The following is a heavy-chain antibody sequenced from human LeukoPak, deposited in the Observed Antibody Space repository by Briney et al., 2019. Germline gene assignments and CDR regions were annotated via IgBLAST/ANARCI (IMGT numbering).Heavy chain of an antibody. D-gene: IGHD1-26*01. Sequence: GGSLRLSCAASGFTFDDYAMHWVRQAPGKGLEWVSGISWNSGSIGYADSVKGRFTISRDNAKNSLYLQMNSLRAEDTALYYCAKEWAPVGGMDVWCQGTTVTVS. J-gene: IGHJ6*02. CDR3: AKEWAPVGGMDV. CDR1: GFTFDDYA. CDR2: ISWNSGSI. V-gene: IGHV3-9*01.